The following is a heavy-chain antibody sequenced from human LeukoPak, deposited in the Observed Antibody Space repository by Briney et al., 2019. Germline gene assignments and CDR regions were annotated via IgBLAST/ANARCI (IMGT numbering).Heavy chain of an antibody. V-gene: IGHV3-23*01. J-gene: IGHJ4*02. D-gene: IGHD3-22*01. CDR3: AKDHGGLYDSSGYYGY. Sequence: PGGPLRLSCAASGFTFSSYAMSWVRQAPGKGLEWVSAISGSGGSTYYADSVKGRFTISRDNSKNTLYLQMNSLRAEDTAVYYCAKDHGGLYDSSGYYGYWGQGPLVTVSS. CDR2: ISGSGGST. CDR1: GFTFSSYA.